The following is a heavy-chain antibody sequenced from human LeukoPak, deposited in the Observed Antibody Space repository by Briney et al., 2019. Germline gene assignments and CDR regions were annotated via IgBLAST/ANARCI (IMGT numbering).Heavy chain of an antibody. CDR3: ARDGVVGSGYYYFDY. Sequence: SETLSLTCTVSGGSISSYYWSWIRQPPGKGLEWIGYIYYSGSTNYNPSLKSRVTISVDTSKNQFSLKLSSVTAADTAVYYCARDGVVGSGYYYFDYWGQGTLVTVSS. CDR1: GGSISSYY. J-gene: IGHJ4*02. D-gene: IGHD5-12*01. CDR2: IYYSGST. V-gene: IGHV4-59*01.